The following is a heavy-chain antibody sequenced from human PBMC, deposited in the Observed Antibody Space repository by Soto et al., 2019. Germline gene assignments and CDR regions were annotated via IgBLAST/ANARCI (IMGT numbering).Heavy chain of an antibody. CDR3: ARGTFHYDSGGHLRRAYFDS. CDR1: GDSFSNFY. Sequence: SETLFLSSAVYGDSFSNFYWTWVRQSPRKGLEWIGQIGHGGATNYNPSLKSRVTLSMDTPKNQFSLKVTSVADADTAVYYCARGTFHYDSGGHLRRAYFDSWGQGTLVTVFS. D-gene: IGHD2-21*01. CDR2: IGHGGAT. J-gene: IGHJ4*02. V-gene: IGHV4-34*01.